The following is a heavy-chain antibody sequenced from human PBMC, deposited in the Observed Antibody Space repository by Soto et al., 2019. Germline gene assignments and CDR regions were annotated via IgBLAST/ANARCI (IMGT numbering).Heavy chain of an antibody. V-gene: IGHV3-23*01. CDR1: GFTFSSYA. D-gene: IGHD3-10*01. J-gene: IGHJ4*02. Sequence: EVQLLESGGGLVQPGGSLRLSCAASGFTFSSYAMSGVRQAPGKGLEWVSAISGSGGSTYYADSVEGRFTISRDNSKNTLYLQMNSLRAEDTAVYYCAKEGLWFGELLGYWGQGTLVTVSS. CDR2: ISGSGGST. CDR3: AKEGLWFGELLGY.